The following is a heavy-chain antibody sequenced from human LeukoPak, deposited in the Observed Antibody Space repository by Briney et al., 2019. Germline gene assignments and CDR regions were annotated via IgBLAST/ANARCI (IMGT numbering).Heavy chain of an antibody. CDR1: GFSFSSYA. V-gene: IGHV3-23*01. J-gene: IGHJ4*02. CDR2: ISGSGSRT. CDR3: ARETPTAYGDYQPFDY. Sequence: GGSLRLSCAASGFSFSSYAMSWVRQAPGRGGEWGSAISGSGSRTYYADSVKGRFPIPKANSKNTLYLQMKRLRAEDMAVYYCARETPTAYGDYQPFDYWGQGTLVTVSS. D-gene: IGHD4-17*01.